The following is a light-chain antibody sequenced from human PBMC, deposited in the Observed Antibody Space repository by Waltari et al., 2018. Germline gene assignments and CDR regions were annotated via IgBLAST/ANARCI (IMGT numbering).Light chain of an antibody. V-gene: IGLV2-11*01. Sequence: SALTQPRSVSGSPAQSVTISCTGTTNDLGSYNYVAWYQQPPGKAPKLIILDVTKRPSGVPDRLSGSKSGNTASLTISGLRAEDEAEYYCCSYAGSYTWVFGGGTKLTVV. CDR3: CSYAGSYTWV. CDR1: TNDLGSYNY. J-gene: IGLJ3*02. CDR2: DVT.